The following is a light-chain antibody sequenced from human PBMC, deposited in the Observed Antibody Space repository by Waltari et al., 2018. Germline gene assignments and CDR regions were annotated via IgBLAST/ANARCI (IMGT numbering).Light chain of an antibody. V-gene: IGLV3-21*03. CDR2: DDS. Sequence: SYVLTQPPSVSVAPGKTARTTCGGNNIGRNSVHWYRQKPGQAPVLVVYDDSDRPSGIAERFSGSNSGNTATLTSSRVEAGDEADYYCQVWDSSSDPHVVFGGGTKLTVL. J-gene: IGLJ2*01. CDR3: QVWDSSSDPHVV. CDR1: NIGRNS.